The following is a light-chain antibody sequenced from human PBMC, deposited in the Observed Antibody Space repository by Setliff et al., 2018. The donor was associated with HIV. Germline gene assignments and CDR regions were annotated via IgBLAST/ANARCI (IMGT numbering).Light chain of an antibody. Sequence: QSALTQPASVSGSPGQSITISCTGTSRDVGGYNYVSWYQQHPGKAPKLMICDVSNRPSGVSNRFSGSKSGNTASLTISGLQAEDEADYYCSSYTSSSSYVFGTGTKVTVL. CDR2: DVS. CDR3: SSYTSSSSYV. CDR1: SRDVGGYNY. J-gene: IGLJ1*01. V-gene: IGLV2-14*03.